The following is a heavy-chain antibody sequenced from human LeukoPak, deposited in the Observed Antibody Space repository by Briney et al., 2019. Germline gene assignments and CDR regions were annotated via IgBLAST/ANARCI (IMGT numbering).Heavy chain of an antibody. CDR3: ARAKTRLSINWFDP. Sequence: PGGSLRLSCAASGFTFSSYAMHWVRQAPGKGLEWVAVISYDGSNKYYADSVKGRFTISRDNTKNTLYLQMNSLRAEDTAVYYCARAKTRLSINWFDPWGQGTLVTVSS. CDR1: GFTFSSYA. CDR2: ISYDGSNK. V-gene: IGHV3-30*04. J-gene: IGHJ5*02. D-gene: IGHD5-12*01.